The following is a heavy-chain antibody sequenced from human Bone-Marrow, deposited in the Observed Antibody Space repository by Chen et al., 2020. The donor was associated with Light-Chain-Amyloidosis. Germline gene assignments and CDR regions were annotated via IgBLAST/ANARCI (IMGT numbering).Heavy chain of an antibody. Sequence: DVQLVESGGGLIQPGESLRLSCAASGFTFSDYYMHWVRQGPGKGLVWVSRSNGDGTDIKYADSVGGRFPISRDSAKNTVYLQMNSLRTEDTAVYYCARSVSGTFDYWGQGALVTVSS. CDR3: ARSVSGTFDY. CDR1: GFTFSDYY. J-gene: IGHJ4*02. D-gene: IGHD1-1*01. V-gene: IGHV3-74*01. CDR2: SNGDGTDI.